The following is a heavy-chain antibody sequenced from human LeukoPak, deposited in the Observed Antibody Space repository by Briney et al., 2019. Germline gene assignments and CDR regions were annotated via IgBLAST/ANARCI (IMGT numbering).Heavy chain of an antibody. Sequence: GGSLRLSCAASGFTFSSCSMNWVRQAPGKGLEWVSSISSSSSYIYYAESVKGRFTISRDNAKNSLYLQMISLRAEDTAVYYCARDSTARNIGFYYYDSSGSFDYWGQGTLVTVSS. V-gene: IGHV3-21*01. CDR3: ARDSTARNIGFYYYDSSGSFDY. CDR2: ISSSSSYI. J-gene: IGHJ4*02. CDR1: GFTFSSCS. D-gene: IGHD3-22*01.